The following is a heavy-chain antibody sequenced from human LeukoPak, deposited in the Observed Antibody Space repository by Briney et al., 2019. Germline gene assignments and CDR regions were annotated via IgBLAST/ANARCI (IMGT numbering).Heavy chain of an antibody. Sequence: SETLSLTCAVYGGSFSGYYWSWIRQPPGKGLEWIGEINHSGSTNYNPSLKSRVTISVDTSKNQFSLKLSSVAAADTAVYYCARAKKGIAAYYYYMDVWGKGTTVTVSS. CDR1: GGSFSGYY. V-gene: IGHV4-34*01. CDR2: INHSGST. CDR3: ARAKKGIAAYYYYMDV. D-gene: IGHD6-13*01. J-gene: IGHJ6*03.